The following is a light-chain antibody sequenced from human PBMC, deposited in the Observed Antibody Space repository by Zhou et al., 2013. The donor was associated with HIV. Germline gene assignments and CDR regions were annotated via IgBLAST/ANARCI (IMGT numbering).Light chain of an antibody. CDR3: HQYNSLPLT. CDR2: SVS. V-gene: IGKV1-8*01. Sequence: IRLTQSPSSLSASTGDTVTITCRASQAVGNYLSWYQQKSGEAPRLLIYSVSTLQNGVPSRFISSGSGTVFTLTISCLQSEDFAVYYCHQYNSLPLTFGGGTKVEI. J-gene: IGKJ4*01. CDR1: QAVGNY.